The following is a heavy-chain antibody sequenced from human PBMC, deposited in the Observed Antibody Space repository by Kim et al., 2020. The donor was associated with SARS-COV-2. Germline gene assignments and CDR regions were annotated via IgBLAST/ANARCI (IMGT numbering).Heavy chain of an antibody. J-gene: IGHJ4*02. Sequence: GGSLRLSCAASGFTFDDYAMHWVRQAPGKGLEWVSGISWNSGSIGYADSVKGRFTISRDNAKNSLYLQMNSLRAEDTALYYCAKDIRSPIAVAGMFDYWGQGTLVTVSS. D-gene: IGHD6-19*01. V-gene: IGHV3-9*01. CDR3: AKDIRSPIAVAGMFDY. CDR2: ISWNSGSI. CDR1: GFTFDDYA.